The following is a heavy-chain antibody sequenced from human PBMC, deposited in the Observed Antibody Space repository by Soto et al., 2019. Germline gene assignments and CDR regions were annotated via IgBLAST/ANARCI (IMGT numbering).Heavy chain of an antibody. V-gene: IGHV3-30*18. J-gene: IGHJ6*02. Sequence: QVQLVESGGGVVQPGRSLRLSCAASKFTFSMFGMHWVRQAPGKGLEWGAVISYDGSNKYYADYVKGRFTISRDNSKNTLYLQMNSLRAEDTAVYYCAKDRRGNWKYELYGMDVWGQGTTVTVSS. CDR2: ISYDGSNK. CDR1: KFTFSMFG. D-gene: IGHD1-7*01. CDR3: AKDRRGNWKYELYGMDV.